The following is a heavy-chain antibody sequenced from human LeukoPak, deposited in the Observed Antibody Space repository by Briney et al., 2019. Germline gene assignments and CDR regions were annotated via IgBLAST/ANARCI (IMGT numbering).Heavy chain of an antibody. CDR3: SKARSSYSGSYFSSGDFDY. V-gene: IGHV3-23*01. D-gene: IGHD1-26*01. Sequence: GKSLRLSCAASGFTFSSYVMNWVRQAPGTGLEWVSAISGSGGTTYYADSVKDRFTISRDSSRNTLYLQMNSLRAEDTAVYYCSKARSSYSGSYFSSGDFDYWGQGTLVTVAS. CDR2: ISGSGGTT. J-gene: IGHJ4*02. CDR1: GFTFSSYV.